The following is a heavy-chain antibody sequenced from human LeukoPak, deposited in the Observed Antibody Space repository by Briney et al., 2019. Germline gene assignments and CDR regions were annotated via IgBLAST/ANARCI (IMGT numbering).Heavy chain of an antibody. CDR2: IRYDGSNK. D-gene: IGHD6-13*01. J-gene: IGHJ3*02. Sequence: GGSLRLSCAASGFTFSSYGMHWVRQAPGKGLEWVAFIRYDGSNKYYADSVKGRFTISRDNSKNTLYLQMNSLGAEDTAVYYCAKDSSSWFRDAFDIWGRGTMVTVSS. CDR3: AKDSSSWFRDAFDI. V-gene: IGHV3-30*02. CDR1: GFTFSSYG.